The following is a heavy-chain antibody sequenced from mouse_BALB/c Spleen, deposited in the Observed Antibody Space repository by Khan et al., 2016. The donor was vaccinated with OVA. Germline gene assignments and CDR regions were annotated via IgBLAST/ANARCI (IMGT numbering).Heavy chain of an antibody. Sequence: VQLKESGADLVRSGASVKLSCKASGFTIRHYYLHWVKQRPEQGLEWIGWIDPDNGDTEYDPKFQGKATMTADTSSNTAYLQLSSLTSEDTAVYYCTTGWGYAMDYWGQGTSVTVSS. CDR1: GFTIRHYY. V-gene: IGHV14-4*02. J-gene: IGHJ4*01. CDR2: IDPDNGDT. D-gene: IGHD4-1*01. CDR3: TTGWGYAMDY.